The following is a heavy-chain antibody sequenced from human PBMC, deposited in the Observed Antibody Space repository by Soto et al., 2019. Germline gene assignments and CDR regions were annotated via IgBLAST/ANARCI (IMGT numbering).Heavy chain of an antibody. CDR2: ISAYNTNT. J-gene: IGHJ4*02. CDR3: ARDTPPTDY. V-gene: IGHV1-18*01. CDR1: GYTFTSYH. Sequence: QVQLVQSGAEVKKPGASVKVSCKTSGYTFTSYHISWVRQAPGQGLEWMGWISAYNTNTNYAQKFQGRVTMTTDTLTRKDYMELRSRRSADTAVYYCARDTPPTDYRGQGTQVTVSS.